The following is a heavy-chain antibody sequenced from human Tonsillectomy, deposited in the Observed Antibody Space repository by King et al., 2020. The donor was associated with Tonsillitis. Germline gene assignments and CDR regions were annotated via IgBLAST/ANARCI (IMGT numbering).Heavy chain of an antibody. CDR2: ISSSSSYI. J-gene: IGHJ4*02. CDR1: GFTFSSFS. CDR3: ARGSSSNDY. Sequence: VQLVESGGGLVKPGGSLRLSCAASGFTFSSFSMNWVRQAPGKGMEWVSYISSSSSYIYYADSVKGRFTISRDNAKNSLYLQMNSLRAEDTAVYYCARGSSSNDYWGQGTLVTVSS. V-gene: IGHV3-21*01. D-gene: IGHD6-19*01.